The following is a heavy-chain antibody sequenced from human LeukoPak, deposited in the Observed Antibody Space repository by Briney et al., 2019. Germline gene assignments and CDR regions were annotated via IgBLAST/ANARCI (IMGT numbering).Heavy chain of an antibody. CDR3: ASEYYGSGSDY. J-gene: IGHJ4*02. CDR1: GFTFSSYS. Sequence: PGGSLRLSCAASGFTFSSYSMNWVRQAPGKGLEWVSYISSSSSTIYYADSVEGRFTISRDNAKNSLYLQMNSLRAEDTAVYYCASEYYGSGSDYWGRGTLVTVSS. V-gene: IGHV3-48*01. D-gene: IGHD3-10*01. CDR2: ISSSSSTI.